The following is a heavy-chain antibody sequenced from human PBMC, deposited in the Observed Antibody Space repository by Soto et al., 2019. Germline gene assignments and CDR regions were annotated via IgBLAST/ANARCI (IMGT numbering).Heavy chain of an antibody. D-gene: IGHD2-15*01. Sequence: GASVKVSCKASGYTFTSYGISWVRQAPGQGLEWMGWISAYNGNTNYARKLQGRVTMTTDTSTSTAYMELRSLRSDDTAVYYCANSGVVVAATDGAFDIWGQGTMVTVSS. CDR3: ANSGVVVAATDGAFDI. J-gene: IGHJ3*02. CDR1: GYTFTSYG. V-gene: IGHV1-18*01. CDR2: ISAYNGNT.